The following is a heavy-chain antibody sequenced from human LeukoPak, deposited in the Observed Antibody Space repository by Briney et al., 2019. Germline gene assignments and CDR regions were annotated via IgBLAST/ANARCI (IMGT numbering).Heavy chain of an antibody. J-gene: IGHJ4*02. CDR2: IYYSGST. Sequence: SETLSLTCTVSGGSISSSSYYWGWIRQPPGKGLEWIGSIYYSGSTYYNPSLKSRVTISVDTSKNQFSLKLSSVTAADTAVYYCASPYYYDSSGYYYRIDYWGQGTLITVSS. CDR1: GGSISSSSYY. CDR3: ASPYYYDSSGYYYRIDY. D-gene: IGHD3-22*01. V-gene: IGHV4-39*01.